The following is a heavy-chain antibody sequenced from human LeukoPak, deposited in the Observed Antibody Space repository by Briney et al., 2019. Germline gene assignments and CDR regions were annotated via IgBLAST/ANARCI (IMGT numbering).Heavy chain of an antibody. V-gene: IGHV3-74*01. CDR2: INNDGSST. J-gene: IGHJ4*02. CDR3: VRERNNFWSGHHSIFDS. Sequence: GSLRLSCAASGFIFSDHWMHWVRQAPGKGLVWLSRINNDGSSTIYADSVKGRFTFSRDNAENTLFLEMSSLRVEDTAVYYCVRERNNFWSGHHSIFDSWGQGALVTVSS. D-gene: IGHD3-3*01. CDR1: GFIFSDHW.